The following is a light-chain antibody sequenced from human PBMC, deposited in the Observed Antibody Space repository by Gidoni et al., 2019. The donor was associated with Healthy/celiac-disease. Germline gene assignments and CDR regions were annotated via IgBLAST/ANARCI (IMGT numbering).Light chain of an antibody. CDR3: SSYAGSPFV. V-gene: IGLV2-8*01. CDR1: SSDVGGYNY. Sequence: QSALTQPPSASGSPGQSVTISCTGTSSDVGGYNYVPWSQQHPGKAPILMIYEVSKRPSVVPDRFSGSKSGNTASLTVSWLQAEDEADYYCSSYAGSPFVFGTWTKVTVL. J-gene: IGLJ1*01. CDR2: EVS.